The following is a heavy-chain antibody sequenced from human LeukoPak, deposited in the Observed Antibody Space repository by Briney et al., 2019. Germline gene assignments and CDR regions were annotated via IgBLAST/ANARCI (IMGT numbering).Heavy chain of an antibody. CDR2: INPSGGST. CDR1: GYTFTRYY. CDR3: ARDEAYYYDFWSGPFDY. J-gene: IGHJ4*02. V-gene: IGHV1-46*01. D-gene: IGHD3-3*01. Sequence: ASVKVCCKASGYTFTRYYMHWVRQAPGQGLEWMGIINPSGGSTSYAQKFQGRVTMTRDMSTSTVYMELSSLRSEDTAVYYCARDEAYYYDFWSGPFDYWGQGTLVTVSS.